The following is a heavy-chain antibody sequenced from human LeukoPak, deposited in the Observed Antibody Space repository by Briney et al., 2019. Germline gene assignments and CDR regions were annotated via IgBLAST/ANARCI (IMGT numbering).Heavy chain of an antibody. CDR2: IRSKAYGGTT. J-gene: IGHJ4*02. CDR1: GFTFGDYA. CDR3: TRFPGVVITLDY. D-gene: IGHD3-3*01. Sequence: GGSLRLSCTASGFTFGDYAMSWFRQAPGKGLEWVGFIRSKAYGGTTEYAASVKGRFTISRDDSKSIAYLQMYSLKTEDTAVYYCTRFPGVVITLDYWDQGTLVTVSS. V-gene: IGHV3-49*03.